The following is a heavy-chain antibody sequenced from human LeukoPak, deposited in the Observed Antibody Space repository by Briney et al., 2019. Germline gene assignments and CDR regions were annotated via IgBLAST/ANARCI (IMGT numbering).Heavy chain of an antibody. V-gene: IGHV3-9*01. D-gene: IGHD1-26*01. CDR2: ISWNSGSI. CDR1: GFTFDDYA. J-gene: IGHJ3*02. Sequence: GGSLRLSCIASGFTFDDYAMHWVPQAPGKGLEWVSGISWNSGSIGYADSVKGRFTISRDNAKNSLYLQMNSLRAEDTAVYYCAKEGGSYHASDAFDIWGQGTMVTVSS. CDR3: AKEGGSYHASDAFDI.